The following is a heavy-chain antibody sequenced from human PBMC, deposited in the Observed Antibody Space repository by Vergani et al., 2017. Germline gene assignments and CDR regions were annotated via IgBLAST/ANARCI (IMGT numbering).Heavy chain of an antibody. J-gene: IGHJ6*02. CDR1: GYTFTSYD. CDR2: MNPNSGNT. CDR3: ARGSSGYEVYYYYGMDV. D-gene: IGHD3-22*01. V-gene: IGHV1-8*03. Sequence: QVQLVQSGAEVKKPGASVKVSCKASGYTFTSYDINWVRQATGQGLEWMGWMNPNSGNTGYAKKLQGRVTITRNTSISTAYMELRSVRSEDTAVYYCARGSSGYEVYYYYGMDVWGQGTTVTVSS.